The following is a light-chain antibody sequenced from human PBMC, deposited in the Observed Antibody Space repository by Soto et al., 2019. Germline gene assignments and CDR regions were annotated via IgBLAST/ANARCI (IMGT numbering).Light chain of an antibody. J-gene: IGKJ1*01. CDR1: QSVLYSSNNENS. Sequence: DIVMTQSPDSLAVSLGERATINCKSSQSVLYSSNNENSLAWYQQKPGQPPKLLIYWASTRESGVPDRFSGGGSGTDFTLPIRSLQAEDVAVYYCQQYYSVPPTFGQGTKVEI. CDR3: QQYYSVPPT. V-gene: IGKV4-1*01. CDR2: WAS.